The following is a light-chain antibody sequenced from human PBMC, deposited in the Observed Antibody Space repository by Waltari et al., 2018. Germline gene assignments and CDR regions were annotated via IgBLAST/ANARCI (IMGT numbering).Light chain of an antibody. CDR3: QQYYNWPYT. CDR1: QSVGSS. CDR2: SAS. Sequence: ETAMTQSPATLSVSPGARVTLSCRASQSVGSSLAWYQQIPGQPPRLLIHSASTGATGLPARFSGSGSGTDFTLTISSLQSEDFAVYYCQQYYNWPYTFGQGTKVEIK. V-gene: IGKV3-15*01. J-gene: IGKJ2*01.